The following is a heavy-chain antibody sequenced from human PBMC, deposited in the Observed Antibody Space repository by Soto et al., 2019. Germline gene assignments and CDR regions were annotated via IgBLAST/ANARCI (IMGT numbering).Heavy chain of an antibody. CDR3: ARDGHGMDV. Sequence: QVQLQESGPGLVRPSETLSLTCTVSGGSATTGSYNWSWIGRPPGKGLEWIGNISFTGITHYNPSLNNRVTMSVDTSKNQFSLTVTSVTAADTAVYYCARDGHGMDVWGQGTTVTVSS. J-gene: IGHJ6*02. V-gene: IGHV4-61*01. CDR2: ISFTGIT. CDR1: GGSATTGSYN.